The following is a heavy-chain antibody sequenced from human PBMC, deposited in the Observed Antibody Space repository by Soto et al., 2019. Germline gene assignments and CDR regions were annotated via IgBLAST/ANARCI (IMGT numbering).Heavy chain of an antibody. CDR2: IISNIYEGAT. CDR1: GVTFRDYA. J-gene: IGHJ5*02. Sequence: PGGSLRLSCLASGVTFRDYAISWFRQAPWQGLQWVSFIISNIYEGATEYAASDKGRFTISRDDPKTIAHLQMSSLKTEDTGVYYCTRVFQDCSDGSCYHLTWGQGTLVIVSS. V-gene: IGHV3-49*03. D-gene: IGHD2-15*01. CDR3: TRVFQDCSDGSCYHLT.